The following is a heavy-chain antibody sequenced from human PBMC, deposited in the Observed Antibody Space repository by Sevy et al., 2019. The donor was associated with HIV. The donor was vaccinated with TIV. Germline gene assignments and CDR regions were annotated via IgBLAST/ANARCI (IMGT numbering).Heavy chain of an antibody. D-gene: IGHD3-9*01. Sequence: ASVKVSCKVSGYTLTELSMHWVRQAPGKGLEWMGGFDPEDGETIYAQKFQGRVTMTEDTSTDTAYMELGSLRSEDTAVYYCATRDILTGPISPRGGYYYGMDVWGQGTTVTVSS. CDR3: ATRDILTGPISPRGGYYYGMDV. V-gene: IGHV1-24*01. CDR2: FDPEDGET. CDR1: GYTLTELS. J-gene: IGHJ6*02.